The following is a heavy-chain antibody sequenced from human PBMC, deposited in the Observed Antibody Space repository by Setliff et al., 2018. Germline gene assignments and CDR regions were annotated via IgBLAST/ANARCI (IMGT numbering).Heavy chain of an antibody. CDR2: ATTSGTYS. V-gene: IGHV3-23*01. CDR3: VKGTLPYCTGPTCYPLDH. J-gene: IGHJ4*02. Sequence: PSETLRLSCAASGFTFSTYAMSWVRQAPGKGLEWVSTATTSGTYSYYADSVKGRFTISRDNSDNTLYLQMNSLRDADTAIYYCVKGTLPYCTGPTCYPLDHWGQGTLVTVSS. CDR1: GFTFSTYA. D-gene: IGHD2-8*02.